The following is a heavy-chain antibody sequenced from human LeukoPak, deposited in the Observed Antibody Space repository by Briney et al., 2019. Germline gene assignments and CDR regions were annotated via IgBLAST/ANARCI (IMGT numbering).Heavy chain of an antibody. CDR1: GGTFGSYA. Sequence: ASVKVSCKASGGTFGSYAISWVRQAPGQGLEWMGGIIPIFGTANYAQKFQSRVTITADKSTSTAYMELSSLRSEDTAVYYCARVSDPHLRVFDYWGQGTLVTVSS. V-gene: IGHV1-69*06. D-gene: IGHD4-17*01. J-gene: IGHJ4*02. CDR2: IIPIFGTA. CDR3: ARVSDPHLRVFDY.